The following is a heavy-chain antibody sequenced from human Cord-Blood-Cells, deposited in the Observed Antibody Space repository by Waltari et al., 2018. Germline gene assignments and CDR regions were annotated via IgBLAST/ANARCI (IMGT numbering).Heavy chain of an antibody. CDR3: ARQRNRHPITMVRGVIMGWFDP. CDR1: GGSFSGYY. CDR2: INHSGST. Sequence: QVQLQQWGAGLLKPSETLSLTCAVYGGSFSGYYWRWIRQPPGKGLEWIGEINHSGSTNYNPSLKSRVTISVDTSKNQFSLKLSSVTAADTAVYYCARQRNRHPITMVRGVIMGWFDPWGQGTLVTVSS. J-gene: IGHJ5*02. D-gene: IGHD3-10*01. V-gene: IGHV4-34*01.